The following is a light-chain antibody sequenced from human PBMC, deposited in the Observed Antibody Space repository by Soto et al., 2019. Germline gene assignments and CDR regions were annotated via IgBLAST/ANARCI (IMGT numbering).Light chain of an antibody. CDR3: QESYSFLWGT. V-gene: IGKV1-39*01. CDR1: QSINTY. CDR2: GAS. Sequence: IQMTQSPSSLSASVGDRVTITCRTSQSINTYLNWYQQKPGKAPKLLIYGASSLQSGVPLRFSGSGSGTDFTLTITTLQPEDCATYYCQESYSFLWGTCGQGTKVEIK. J-gene: IGKJ1*01.